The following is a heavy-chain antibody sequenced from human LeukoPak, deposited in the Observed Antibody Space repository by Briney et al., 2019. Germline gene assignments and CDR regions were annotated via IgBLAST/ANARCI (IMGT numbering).Heavy chain of an antibody. Sequence: PSETLSLTCNVSGGSISSNYWSWIRQSPGKGLEWIGYIYYSGSTDYNPSLKSRVTISVDRSKNQFSLRLGSVTAADTAVYYCARGYNRQSNPFDYWGQGALVTVSS. V-gene: IGHV4-59*01. D-gene: IGHD1-1*01. CDR2: IYYSGST. J-gene: IGHJ4*02. CDR3: ARGYNRQSNPFDY. CDR1: GGSISSNY.